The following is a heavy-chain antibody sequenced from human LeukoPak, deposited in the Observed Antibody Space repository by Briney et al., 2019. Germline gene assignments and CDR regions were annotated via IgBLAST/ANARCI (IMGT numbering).Heavy chain of an antibody. Sequence: GGSLRLCCAASGFTFDDYAIHWVRQAPGKGLEWVSLISGDGGNTYYADSVKGRFTLSRDNSKNSLYLQMNSLRSEDTAFYYCAKDKALGYCSAGSCLYLDYWGQGTLVTVSS. J-gene: IGHJ4*02. V-gene: IGHV3-43*02. CDR1: GFTFDDYA. CDR3: AKDKALGYCSAGSCLYLDY. D-gene: IGHD2-15*01. CDR2: ISGDGGNT.